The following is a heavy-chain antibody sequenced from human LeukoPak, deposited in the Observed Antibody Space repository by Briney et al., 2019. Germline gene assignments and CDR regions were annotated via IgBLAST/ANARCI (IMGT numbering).Heavy chain of an antibody. V-gene: IGHV4-4*02. J-gene: IGHJ4*02. Sequence: PSETLSLTCGVSGGSISGTNWWSWVRQPPGQGLEWIGEISLAGQTNYNPSLMGRVAISVDTSENHISLQLTSVTAADTAVYYCAREGGPYRPLDYSGQGTLVTVSS. CDR1: GGSISGTNW. CDR2: ISLAGQT. CDR3: AREGGPYRPLDY.